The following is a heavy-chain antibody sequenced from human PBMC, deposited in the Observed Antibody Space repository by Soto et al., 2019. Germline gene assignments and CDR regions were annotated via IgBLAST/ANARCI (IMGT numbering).Heavy chain of an antibody. CDR3: ARDSPRYSGSYPPDD. CDR1: GFTFSSYS. CDR2: ISSSSSTI. D-gene: IGHD1-26*01. V-gene: IGHV3-48*01. Sequence: AGGSLRLSCAASGFTFSSYSMNWVRQAPGKGLEWVSYISSSSSTIHYSDSVKGRFTISRDNAKNSLYLQMNSLRAEDTAVYYCARDSPRYSGSYPPDDWGQGTLVTVSS. J-gene: IGHJ4*02.